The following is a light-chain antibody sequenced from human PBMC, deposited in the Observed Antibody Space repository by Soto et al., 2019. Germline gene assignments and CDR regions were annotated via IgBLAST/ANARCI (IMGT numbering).Light chain of an antibody. Sequence: QSVLTQPASVSGSPGQSITISCTGTSSDVGGYNYVSWYQHHPGKAPKRMIHDVSNRPSGVSNRFSGSKSGNTASLTISGLQADDEADYYCCSYRSDNPRFYVFGTGTKVT. CDR3: CSYRSDNPRFYV. J-gene: IGLJ1*01. V-gene: IGLV2-14*03. CDR1: SSDVGGYNY. CDR2: DVS.